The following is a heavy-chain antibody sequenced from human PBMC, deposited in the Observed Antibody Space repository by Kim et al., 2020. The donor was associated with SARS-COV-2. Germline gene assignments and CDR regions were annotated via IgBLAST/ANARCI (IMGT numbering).Heavy chain of an antibody. V-gene: IGHV3-73*01. J-gene: IGHJ6*01. CDR3: PRSSESYYFAMDV. CDR1: GFTFSGSA. D-gene: IGHD3-22*01. CDR2: IRSKANTLDN. Sequence: GGSLRLSCAASGFTFSGSAMHWVRQAPGKGLEWVGRIRSKANTLDNAYSASGKCSITIARDESTNTAYLKINSLKTKDTAEYDCPRSSESYYFAMDV.